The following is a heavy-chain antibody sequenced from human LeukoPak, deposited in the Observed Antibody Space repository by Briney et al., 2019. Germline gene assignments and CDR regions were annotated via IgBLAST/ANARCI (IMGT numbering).Heavy chain of an antibody. CDR1: GYTFTSYA. V-gene: IGHV1-3*01. D-gene: IGHD6-19*01. CDR2: INAGNGNT. Sequence: ASVKVSYKASGYTFTSYAMHWVRQAPGQRLEWMGWINAGNGNTKYSQKFQGRVTITRDTSASTAYMELSSLRSEDTAVYYCARVKAARAVAGTFDYWGQGTLVTVSS. J-gene: IGHJ4*02. CDR3: ARVKAARAVAGTFDY.